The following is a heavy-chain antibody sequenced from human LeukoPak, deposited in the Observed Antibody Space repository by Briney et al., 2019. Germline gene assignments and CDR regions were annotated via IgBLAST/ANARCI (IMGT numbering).Heavy chain of an antibody. CDR3: ARDYGDYVGAFDI. D-gene: IGHD4-17*01. V-gene: IGHV1-69*04. Sequence: SVKVSCKASGGTFSSYAISWVRQAPGQGLEWMGRIIPILGIANYAQKFQGRVTITADKSTSTAYMELSSLRSEDTAVYYCARDYGDYVGAFDIWGQGTMVTVSS. CDR2: IIPILGIA. CDR1: GGTFSSYA. J-gene: IGHJ3*02.